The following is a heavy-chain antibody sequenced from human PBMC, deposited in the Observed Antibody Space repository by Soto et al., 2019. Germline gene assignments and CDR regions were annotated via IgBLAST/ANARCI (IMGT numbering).Heavy chain of an antibody. CDR3: ARVMLRRWSAP. CDR1: GGTFSSYT. CDR2: IIPILGIA. J-gene: IGHJ5*02. V-gene: IGHV1-69*02. D-gene: IGHD2-21*01. Sequence: QVQLVQSGAEVKKPGASVKVSCKASGGTFSSYTISWVRQAPGQGLEWMGRIIPILGIANYAQKFQGRVTITADKSTSTAYIELSSLRSEDTAVYYCARVMLRRWSAPCFQGSLVTVSS.